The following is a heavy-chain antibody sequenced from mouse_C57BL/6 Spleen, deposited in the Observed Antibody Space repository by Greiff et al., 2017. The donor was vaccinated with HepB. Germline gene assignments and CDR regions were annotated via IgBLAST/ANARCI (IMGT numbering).Heavy chain of an antibody. D-gene: IGHD2-5*01. J-gene: IGHJ3*01. V-gene: IGHV1-55*01. CDR3: ARLDSNYGGFAY. Sequence: VQLQQPGAELVKPGASVKMSCKASGYTFTSYWITWVKQRPGHGLEWIGDIYPGSGSTNYNEKFKSKATLTVDTSSSTAYMQLSSLTSEDSAVYYCARLDSNYGGFAYWGQGTLVTVSA. CDR1: GYTFTSYW. CDR2: IYPGSGST.